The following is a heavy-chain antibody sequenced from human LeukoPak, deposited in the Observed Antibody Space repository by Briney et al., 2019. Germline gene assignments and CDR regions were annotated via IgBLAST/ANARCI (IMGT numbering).Heavy chain of an antibody. Sequence: SETLSLTCTVSRGSISSGGCYWSWIGQHPGRGLEWVGCIYYSGSTYYNPSLKSRVTISVDTSKNQFSLKLSSVTAADTAVYYCARVPTTVTTGVYNWGQGTLVTASP. CDR3: ARVPTTVTTGVYN. CDR2: IYYSGST. J-gene: IGHJ4*02. V-gene: IGHV4-31*03. D-gene: IGHD4-17*01. CDR1: RGSISSGGCY.